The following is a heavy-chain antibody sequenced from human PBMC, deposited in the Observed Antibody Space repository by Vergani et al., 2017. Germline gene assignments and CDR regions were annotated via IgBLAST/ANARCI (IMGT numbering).Heavy chain of an antibody. D-gene: IGHD6-19*01. CDR2: ISSSSSYT. J-gene: IGHJ5*02. CDR3: AGGPGVAVAGTGWFDP. V-gene: IGHV3-11*05. Sequence: QVQLVESGGGLVKPGGSLRLSCAASGFTFSDYYMSWIRQAPGKGLEWVSYISSSSSYTNYEDSVKGRFTISRDNAKNALYLQMNSLRAEDTAVYYCAGGPGVAVAGTGWFDPWGQGTLVTVSS. CDR1: GFTFSDYY.